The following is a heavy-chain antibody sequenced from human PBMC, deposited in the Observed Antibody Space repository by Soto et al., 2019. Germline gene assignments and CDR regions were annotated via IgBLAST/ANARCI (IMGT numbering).Heavy chain of an antibody. CDR3: ARVEDYDYIWGSYRYGGAFDI. CDR1: GFTFSSYS. Sequence: EVQLVESGGGLVQPGGSLRLSCAASGFTFSSYSMNWVRQAPGKGLEWVSYISSSSSTIYYADSVKGRFTISRDNAKNSLYLQMNSQRAEDTAVYYCARVEDYDYIWGSYRYGGAFDIWGQGTMVTVSS. D-gene: IGHD3-16*02. CDR2: ISSSSSTI. J-gene: IGHJ3*02. V-gene: IGHV3-48*01.